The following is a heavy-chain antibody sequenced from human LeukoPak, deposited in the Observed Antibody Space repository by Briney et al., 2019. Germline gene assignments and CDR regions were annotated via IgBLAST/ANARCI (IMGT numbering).Heavy chain of an antibody. CDR1: GFTFSGSA. Sequence: GGSLRLSCAASGFTFSGSAMHWVRQASGKGLKWVGRIRSKANSYATAYAASVKGRFTISRDDSKNTAYLQMNSLKTEDTAVYYCTRSGVPAAQYYFDYWGQGTLVTVSS. CDR3: TRSGVPAAQYYFDY. V-gene: IGHV3-73*01. CDR2: IRSKANSYAT. D-gene: IGHD2-2*01. J-gene: IGHJ4*02.